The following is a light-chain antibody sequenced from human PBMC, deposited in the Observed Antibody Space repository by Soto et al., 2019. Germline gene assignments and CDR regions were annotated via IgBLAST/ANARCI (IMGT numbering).Light chain of an antibody. J-gene: IGKJ4*01. CDR3: QQYGYSAT. V-gene: IGKV3-20*01. Sequence: EIVLTQSPGTVSLSPGERATLSCRASQSVTSSYLAWYQQKPGQAPRLLIYAASSRATGIPDRFSGSGSGTDFTLTISRLEPEDFAVYYCQQYGYSATFGGGTKVDIK. CDR1: QSVTSSY. CDR2: AAS.